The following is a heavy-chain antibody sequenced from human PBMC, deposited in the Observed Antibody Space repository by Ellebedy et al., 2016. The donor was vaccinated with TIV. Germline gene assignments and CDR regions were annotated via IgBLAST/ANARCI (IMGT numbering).Heavy chain of an antibody. D-gene: IGHD6-19*01. V-gene: IGHV3-53*01. J-gene: IGHJ4*02. CDR2: IFNDDRT. CDR3: ARGRQWLIFDF. Sequence: GESLKISCAASGFTVSSDPMGWVRQAPGKGLDYVSVIFNDDRTNYADSVKGRFSISRDNSKNTLYLQMDSLRAEDTGIYFCARGRQWLIFDFWGQGILVTVSA. CDR1: GFTVSSDP.